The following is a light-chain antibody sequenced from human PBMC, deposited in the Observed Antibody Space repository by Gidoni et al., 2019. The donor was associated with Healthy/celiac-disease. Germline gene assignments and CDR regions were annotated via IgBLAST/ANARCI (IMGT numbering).Light chain of an antibody. CDR2: GAS. CDR1: QSVSSN. CDR3: QQYNNWPPT. Sequence: ELGMTQSPATLSVSPGERATLSCRASQSVSSNLAWYQQKPGQAPRLLIYGASTRATGIPARFSGSGSGTEFTRTISSLQSEDFAVYYCQQYNNWPPTFGGGTKVEIK. V-gene: IGKV3-15*01. J-gene: IGKJ4*01.